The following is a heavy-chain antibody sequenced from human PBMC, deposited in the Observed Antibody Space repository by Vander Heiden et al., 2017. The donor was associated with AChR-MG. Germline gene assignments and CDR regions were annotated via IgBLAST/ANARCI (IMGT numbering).Heavy chain of an antibody. Sequence: QVQLQESGQGLVKHSETLSLTCTVSGASISSGSYWSWIRQPPGKGLEWIGYIYYTGVTFDNPSLRSRLTMSIDTSKNHFSLKLTSVTAADTAVYYCARIEAMAGTNLAWFDPWGQGTLVTVSS. CDR2: IYYTGVT. D-gene: IGHD6-19*01. V-gene: IGHV4-61*03. CDR3: ARIEAMAGTNLAWFDP. J-gene: IGHJ5*02. CDR1: GASISSGSY.